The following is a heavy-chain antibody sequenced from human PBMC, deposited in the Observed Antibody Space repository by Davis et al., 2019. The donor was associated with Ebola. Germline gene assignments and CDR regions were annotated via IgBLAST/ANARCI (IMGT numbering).Heavy chain of an antibody. V-gene: IGHV3-73*01. CDR1: GFTFSGSA. D-gene: IGHD2-2*01. J-gene: IGHJ4*02. CDR3: TRHWGYQLPIRS. CDR2: IRSKANSYAT. Sequence: PGGSLTLSCAASGFTFSGSAMHWVRHASGKGLEWVGRIRSKANSYATEYVASVKGRFTISRDDSKNTAYPQMNSLKTEETAVYYCTRHWGYQLPIRSWGQGTLVTVSS.